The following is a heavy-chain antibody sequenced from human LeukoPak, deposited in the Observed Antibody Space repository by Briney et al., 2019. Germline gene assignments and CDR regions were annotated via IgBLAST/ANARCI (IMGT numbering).Heavy chain of an antibody. CDR2: IYPDDSFT. V-gene: IGHV5-51*01. CDR1: GYDFTRSW. CDR3: ARRDGSYFDY. D-gene: IGHD5-24*01. J-gene: IGHJ4*02. Sequence: KGGESLKISCQASGYDFTRSWIGWVRQLPGKGLEWMGVIYPDDSFTNYSPSFQGQVTISADRSTTTAYMQWSSLKASDTAMYFCARRDGSYFDYWGQGTLVTVSS.